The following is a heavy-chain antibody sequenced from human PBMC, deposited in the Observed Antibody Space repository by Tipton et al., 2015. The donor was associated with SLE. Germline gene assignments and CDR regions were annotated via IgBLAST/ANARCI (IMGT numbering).Heavy chain of an antibody. CDR3: ARHSFWRDWYLDL. CDR2: IYYSGST. V-gene: IGHV4-39*01. Sequence: TLSLTCTVSGGSVSSSSYFWGWIRQPPGKGLEWIGSIYYSGSTYYNPSLKSRVTISVDTSKNQFSLKLSSVTAADTAVYYCARHSFWRDWYLDLWGRGTLVTVSS. CDR1: GGSVSSSSYF. J-gene: IGHJ2*01. D-gene: IGHD3-3*01.